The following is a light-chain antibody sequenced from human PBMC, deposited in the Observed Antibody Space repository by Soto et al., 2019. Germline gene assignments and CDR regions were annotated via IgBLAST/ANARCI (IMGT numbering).Light chain of an antibody. CDR2: WAS. V-gene: IGKV4-1*01. CDR1: QSVLYSSNNKNY. J-gene: IGKJ4*01. Sequence: DIVLTQSPDSLTVSLGERATINCKSSQSVLYSSNNKNYLAWYQQKPGQPPKLLISWASTRESGVPDRFSGSGSGTDFTLIIGSLQAEDVAVYFCQQYYGTHLTFGGGTKVDI. CDR3: QQYYGTHLT.